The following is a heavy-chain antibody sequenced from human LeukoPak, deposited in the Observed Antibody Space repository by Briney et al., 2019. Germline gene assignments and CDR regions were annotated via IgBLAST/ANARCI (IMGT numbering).Heavy chain of an antibody. CDR3: AREVAYYDFWSGYSHYGMDV. D-gene: IGHD3-3*01. J-gene: IGHJ6*02. V-gene: IGHV3-30*04. CDR1: GFTFSNYA. CDR2: ISYDGSNK. Sequence: GRSLRLSCAASGFTFSNYAIHWVCQAPGKGLEWVAVISYDGSNKYYADSVKGRFTISRDNSKNTLYLQMNSLRAEDTAVYYCAREVAYYDFWSGYSHYGMDVWGQGTTVTVSS.